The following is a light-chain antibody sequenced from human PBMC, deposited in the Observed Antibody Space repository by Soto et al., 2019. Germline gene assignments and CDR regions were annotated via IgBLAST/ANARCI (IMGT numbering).Light chain of an antibody. Sequence: EIVLTQSPATLSLSPGERATISCRASQSVSSYLAWYQQKPGQAPRLLIYAASNRATGIPARFSGSGSGTDFALTISSLEPEDFAVYNCQQRSNWPPGYTFGQGTKLEIK. J-gene: IGKJ2*01. CDR3: QQRSNWPPGYT. CDR1: QSVSSY. V-gene: IGKV3-11*01. CDR2: AAS.